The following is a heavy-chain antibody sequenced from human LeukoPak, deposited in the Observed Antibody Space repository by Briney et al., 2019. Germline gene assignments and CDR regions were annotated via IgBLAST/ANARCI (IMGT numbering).Heavy chain of an antibody. Sequence: SVKVSCKASGGTFSSYAISWVRQAPGQGLEWMGGIIPIFGTASYAQKFQGRVTITTDESTSTAYMELSSLRSEDTAVYYCARDLKGGAFDIWGQGTMVTVSS. CDR3: ARDLKGGAFDI. D-gene: IGHD3-16*01. V-gene: IGHV1-69*05. J-gene: IGHJ3*02. CDR2: IIPIFGTA. CDR1: GGTFSSYA.